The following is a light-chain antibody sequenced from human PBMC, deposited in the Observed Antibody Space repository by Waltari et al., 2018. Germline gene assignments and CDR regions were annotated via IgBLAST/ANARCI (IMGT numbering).Light chain of an antibody. Sequence: DIQMTQSPSSLSASVGDRVTLTCRARQSISSYLNWYQQKPGKAPKLLIYAASSLQSGVPSMFSGSGSGTDFTLTISSLQPEDFATYYCQQSYSTLWTFGQGTKVEIK. CDR2: AAS. J-gene: IGKJ1*01. CDR1: QSISSY. V-gene: IGKV1-39*01. CDR3: QQSYSTLWT.